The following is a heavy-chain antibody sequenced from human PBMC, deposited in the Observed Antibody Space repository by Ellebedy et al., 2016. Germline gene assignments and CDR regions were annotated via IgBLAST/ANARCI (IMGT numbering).Heavy chain of an antibody. J-gene: IGHJ5*02. CDR3: ARVSVGGTAGDNWYDP. CDR1: GASINNHNFY. D-gene: IGHD1-26*01. Sequence: SETLSLTXTVSGASINNHNFYWAWLRQPPGQGLEWIASINYVRTIYLNPSLKNRVSISPDSSKNQISLSLNSVTAADTAVYYCARVSVGGTAGDNWYDPWGQGTLVTVSS. V-gene: IGHV4-39*07. CDR2: INYVRTI.